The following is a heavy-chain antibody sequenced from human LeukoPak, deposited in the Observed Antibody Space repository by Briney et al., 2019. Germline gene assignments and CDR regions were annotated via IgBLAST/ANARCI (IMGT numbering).Heavy chain of an antibody. V-gene: IGHV5-51*01. J-gene: IGHJ4*02. CDR3: ARRQYSGYDFDF. Sequence: GESLKISCKASGYIFTNYWIGWVRQMPGKGLEWMGIIYPRDSDTRYSPSFQGQVTVSADKSISTAYLQWNTLEASDTAMYYCARRQYSGYDFDFWGQGTLVSVSS. D-gene: IGHD5-12*01. CDR2: IYPRDSDT. CDR1: GYIFTNYW.